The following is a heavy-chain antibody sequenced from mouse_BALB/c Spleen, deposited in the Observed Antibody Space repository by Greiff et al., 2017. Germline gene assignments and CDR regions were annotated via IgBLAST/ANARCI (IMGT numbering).Heavy chain of an antibody. CDR1: GYSITSDYA. J-gene: IGHJ4*01. CDR2: ISYSGST. V-gene: IGHV3-2*02. Sequence: EVKLMESGPGLVKPSQSLSLTCTVTGYSITSDYAWNWIRQFPGNKLEWMGYISYSGSTSYNPSLKSRISITRDTSKNQFFLQLNSVTTEDTATYYCASMITTPYAMDYWGQGTSVTVSS. D-gene: IGHD2-4*01. CDR3: ASMITTPYAMDY.